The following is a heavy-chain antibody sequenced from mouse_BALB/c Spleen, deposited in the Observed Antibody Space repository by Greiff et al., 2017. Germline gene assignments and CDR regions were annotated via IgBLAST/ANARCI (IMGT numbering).Heavy chain of an antibody. CDR1: GFTFSSFG. Sequence: VKVVESGGGLVQPGGSRKLSCAASGFTFSSFGMHWVRQPPGKGLEWLGVIWAGGSTNYNSALMSRLSISKDNSKSQVFLKMNSLQTDDTAMYYCARDRFITTTYYYAMDYWGQGTSVTVSS. J-gene: IGHJ4*01. CDR2: IWAGGST. V-gene: IGHV2-9*02. D-gene: IGHD1-1*01. CDR3: ARDRFITTTYYYAMDY.